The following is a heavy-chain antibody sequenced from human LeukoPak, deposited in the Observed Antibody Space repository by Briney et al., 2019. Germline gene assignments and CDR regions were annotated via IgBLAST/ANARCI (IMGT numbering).Heavy chain of an antibody. Sequence: GSLRLSCAASGFKFSSYSMKWVRQAPGKGLEWVSAISGSGGSTYYADSVEGRFTISRDNAKNSLYLQMNSLRAEDTAVYYCARKGQYYDSSGYHDAFDIWGQGTTVTVS. CDR2: ISGSGGST. D-gene: IGHD3-22*01. CDR3: ARKGQYYDSSGYHDAFDI. J-gene: IGHJ3*02. CDR1: GFKFSSYS. V-gene: IGHV3-21*06.